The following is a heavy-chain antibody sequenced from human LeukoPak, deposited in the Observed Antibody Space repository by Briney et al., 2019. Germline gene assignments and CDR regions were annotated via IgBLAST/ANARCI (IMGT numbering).Heavy chain of an antibody. J-gene: IGHJ6*02. CDR1: GYTFTNYY. CDR2: INPSGGST. Sequence: ASVKVSCKASGYTFTNYYMHWVRQAPGQGLEWMGIINPSGGSTSYAQKFQGRVTMTRDTSTSTVYMELSSLRSEDTAVYYCAREAYCGGDCYLVDYYYGMDVWGQGTTVTVSS. CDR3: AREAYCGGDCYLVDYYYGMDV. V-gene: IGHV1-46*01. D-gene: IGHD2-21*02.